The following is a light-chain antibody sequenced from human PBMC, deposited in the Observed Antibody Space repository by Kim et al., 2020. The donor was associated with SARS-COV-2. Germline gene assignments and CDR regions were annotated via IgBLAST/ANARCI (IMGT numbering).Light chain of an antibody. CDR3: QQSYSTPQRT. CDR2: AAS. CDR1: QSISSY. V-gene: IGKV1-39*01. Sequence: SVGDRVTITCRASQSISSYLNWYQQKPGKAPKLLIYAASSLQSGVPSRFSGSGSGTDFTLTISSLQPEDFATYYCQQSYSTPQRTFGQGTKVDIK. J-gene: IGKJ1*01.